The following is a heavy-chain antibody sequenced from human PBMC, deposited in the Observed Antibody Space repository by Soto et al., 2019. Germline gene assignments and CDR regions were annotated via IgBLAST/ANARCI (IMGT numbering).Heavy chain of an antibody. CDR3: VRTHRGYTAYYGMDV. CDR1: GFSLNTGGMC. D-gene: IGHD5-12*01. J-gene: IGHJ6*02. V-gene: IGHV2-70*19. CDR2: VRWDDEK. Sequence: SGPTLVNPSQTLTLTCTFSGFSLNTGGMCLSWVRQPTGKALEWLAVVRWDDEKHFSTSLRNRITVSKDASGDQVVLTMANMDPADSGTYYCVRTHRGYTAYYGMDVWGPGTTVTVS.